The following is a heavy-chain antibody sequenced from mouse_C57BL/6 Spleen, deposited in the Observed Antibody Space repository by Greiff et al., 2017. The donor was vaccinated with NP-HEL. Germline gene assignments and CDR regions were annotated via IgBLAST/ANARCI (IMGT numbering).Heavy chain of an antibody. Sequence: QVQLQQSGAELVKPGASVKLSCKASGYTFTSYWMHWVKQRPGQGLEWIGMIHPHSGSTNYNEKFKSKATLTVDKSSSTAYMQLSSLTSEDSAVYYCAGTTVVARYFDVWGTGTTVTVSS. CDR2: IHPHSGST. CDR3: AGTTVVARYFDV. V-gene: IGHV1-64*01. D-gene: IGHD1-1*01. J-gene: IGHJ1*03. CDR1: GYTFTSYW.